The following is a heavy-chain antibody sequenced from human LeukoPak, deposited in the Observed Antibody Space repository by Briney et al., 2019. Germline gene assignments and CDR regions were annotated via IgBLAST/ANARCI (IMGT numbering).Heavy chain of an antibody. CDR3: ARGPLLLWFGRTPYYFDY. CDR1: GGTFSSYA. J-gene: IGHJ4*02. Sequence: ASVKVSCKASGGTFSSYAISWVRQAPGQGLEWMGGIIPIFGTANYAQKFQGRVTITADESASTAYMELSSLRSEDTAVYYCARGPLLLWFGRTPYYFDYWGQGTLVTVSS. V-gene: IGHV1-69*13. CDR2: IIPIFGTA. D-gene: IGHD3-10*01.